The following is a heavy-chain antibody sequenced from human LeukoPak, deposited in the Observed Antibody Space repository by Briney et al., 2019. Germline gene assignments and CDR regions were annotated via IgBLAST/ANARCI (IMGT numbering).Heavy chain of an antibody. J-gene: IGHJ4*02. CDR2: VDPEDGET. CDR1: GYTFTDYY. V-gene: IGHV1-69-2*01. CDR3: ATDSSGRQKKTPFDY. D-gene: IGHD6-19*01. Sequence: ASVKVSCKVSGYTFTDYYMHWVQQAPGKGLEWMGLVDPEDGETIYAEKFQGRVTITADTSSDTAYMELSSLRSEDTAVYYCATDSSGRQKKTPFDYWGQGTLVTVSS.